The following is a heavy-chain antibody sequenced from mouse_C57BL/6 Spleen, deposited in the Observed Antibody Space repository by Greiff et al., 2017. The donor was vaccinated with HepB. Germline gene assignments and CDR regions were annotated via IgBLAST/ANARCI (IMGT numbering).Heavy chain of an antibody. J-gene: IGHJ1*03. CDR1: GYSITSGYD. Sequence: EVKVVESGPGMVKPSQSLSLTCTVTGYSITSGYDWHWIRHFPGNKLEWMGYISYSGSTNYNPSLKSRISITHDTSKNHFFLKLNSVTTEDTATYYCAREDYGSSWYFDVWGTGTTVTVSS. D-gene: IGHD1-1*01. V-gene: IGHV3-1*01. CDR3: AREDYGSSWYFDV. CDR2: ISYSGST.